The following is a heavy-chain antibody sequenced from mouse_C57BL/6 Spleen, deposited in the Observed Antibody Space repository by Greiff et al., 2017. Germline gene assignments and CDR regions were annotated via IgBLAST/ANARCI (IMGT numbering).Heavy chain of an antibody. D-gene: IGHD3-2*02. CDR3: AQDSSSFFDS. CDR1: GYSITSGYY. V-gene: IGHV3-6*01. Sequence: DVQLQESGPGLVKPSQSLSLTCSVTGYSITSGYYWNWIRQFPGNKLEWMGYISYDGSNNYNPSLKNRISITRDTSKNQFFLKLNSVTTEDTATYYCAQDSSSFFDSWGQGTTLTVSA. J-gene: IGHJ2*01. CDR2: ISYDGSN.